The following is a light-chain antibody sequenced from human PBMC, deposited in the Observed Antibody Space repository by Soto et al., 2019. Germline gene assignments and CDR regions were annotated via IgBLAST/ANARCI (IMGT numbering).Light chain of an antibody. J-gene: IGKJ1*01. V-gene: IGKV3-15*01. CDR1: QSVSSN. Sequence: EIVMTQSPATPSVSPGERATLSCRASQSVSSNLAWYQQKPGQAPRLLIYGASTRATGIPARFSGSGSGTDFTLTVSSLQPDDSATYYCQQYNTYPWTFGQGTKVDIK. CDR3: QQYNTYPWT. CDR2: GAS.